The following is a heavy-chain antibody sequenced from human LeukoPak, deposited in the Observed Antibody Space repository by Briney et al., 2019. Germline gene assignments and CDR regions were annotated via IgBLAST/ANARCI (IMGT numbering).Heavy chain of an antibody. V-gene: IGHV4-4*07. Sequence: PSENLSLTCTVSGGSISSYYWSWIRQPAGKGLEWIGRIYTSGSTNYNPSLKSRVTMSVDTSKNQFSLKLSSVTAADTAVYYCARDGEVGPPTVTPIEYFQHWGQGTLVTVSS. CDR1: GGSISSYY. J-gene: IGHJ1*01. CDR3: ARDGEVGPPTVTPIEYFQH. D-gene: IGHD4-17*01. CDR2: IYTSGST.